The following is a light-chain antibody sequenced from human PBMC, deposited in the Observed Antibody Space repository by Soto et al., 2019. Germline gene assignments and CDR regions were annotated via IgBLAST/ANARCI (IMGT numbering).Light chain of an antibody. CDR1: SGHSSYA. V-gene: IGLV4-69*01. CDR3: QTWGTGFPF. Sequence: QSVLTQSPSASASLGASVKLTCTLSSGHSSYAIAWHQKQPGKGPRYLMDLNNDGSHTKGDGIPDRFSGSSSGADRFLIISRLQSEDEADYYCQTWGTGFPFFGGGTKVTVL. J-gene: IGLJ2*01. CDR2: LNNDGSH.